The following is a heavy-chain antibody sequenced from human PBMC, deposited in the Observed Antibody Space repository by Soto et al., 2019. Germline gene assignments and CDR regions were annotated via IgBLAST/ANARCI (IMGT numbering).Heavy chain of an antibody. V-gene: IGHV1-69*13. CDR2: FIPIFGPA. CDR1: GYTLTGYY. J-gene: IGHJ6*02. Sequence: SVKVSCKDSGYTLTGYYMHWVRQAPGQGLEWMGGFIPIFGPAKSAQKFQGRVTITADESTSTAYMALRSLISEDTAVYYCARDSITGTTEVGLYYYYDMDVWGQGTTVTVSS. D-gene: IGHD1-20*01. CDR3: ARDSITGTTEVGLYYYYDMDV.